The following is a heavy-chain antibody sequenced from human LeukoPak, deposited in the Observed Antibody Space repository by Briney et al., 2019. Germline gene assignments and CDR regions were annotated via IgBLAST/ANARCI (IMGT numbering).Heavy chain of an antibody. V-gene: IGHV1-58*02. CDR2: TDVGRGNT. J-gene: IGHJ4*02. CDR3: GASFGASDY. CDR1: GFTFTSSA. Sequence: ASVKVSCKASGFTFTSSAMQWVRQARGQRLEWVGWTDVGRGNTNYAQKFQERVTITRDMSTSKADMERSSLRSEDTAVYYCGASFGASDYWGQGILVTVSS. D-gene: IGHD3-10*01.